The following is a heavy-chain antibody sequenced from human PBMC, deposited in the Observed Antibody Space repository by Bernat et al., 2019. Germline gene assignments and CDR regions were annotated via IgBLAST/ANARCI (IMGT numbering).Heavy chain of an antibody. D-gene: IGHD3-3*01. CDR1: GFTFSASG. CDR2: ISYDGNNK. Sequence: QVHLVESGGGVVQPGRSLRLSCAASGFTFSASGMDWVRQAPGKGLEWVSLISYDGNNKNYADSVKGRFTISRDNSKNTVYVQMDSLRAEDSAIYYCARHGSEWSRDHWGLGTLVTVSS. J-gene: IGHJ4*02. CDR3: ARHGSEWSRDH. V-gene: IGHV3-33*01.